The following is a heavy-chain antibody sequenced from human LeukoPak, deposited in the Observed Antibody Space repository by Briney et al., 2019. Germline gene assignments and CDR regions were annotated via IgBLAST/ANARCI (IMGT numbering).Heavy chain of an antibody. J-gene: IGHJ4*02. D-gene: IGHD6-19*01. CDR1: GFTFSSYW. CDR2: ISSDGNSI. V-gene: IGHV3-74*01. Sequence: GGSLRLSCAASGFTFSSYWMHWVRQAPEKGLVWVSRISSDGNSISYADSVKGRFTISRDNAKNTLYLQMNSLRAEDTAVYYCAREGYSSGWYYFDYWGQGTLVTVSS. CDR3: AREGYSSGWYYFDY.